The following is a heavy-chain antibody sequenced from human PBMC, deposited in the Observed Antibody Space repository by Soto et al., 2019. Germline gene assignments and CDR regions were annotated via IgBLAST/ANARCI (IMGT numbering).Heavy chain of an antibody. V-gene: IGHV4-34*01. Sequence: SETLSLTCAVYGGSSSGYYWSWIRQPPGKGLEWIGEINHSGSTNYNPSLKSRVTISVDTSKNQFSLKLSSVTAADTAVYYCARGQGIYDFWSRYIRRCFDPWGHGTLVTVS. CDR3: ARGQGIYDFWSRYIRRCFDP. CDR1: GGSSSGYY. J-gene: IGHJ5*02. D-gene: IGHD3-3*01. CDR2: INHSGST.